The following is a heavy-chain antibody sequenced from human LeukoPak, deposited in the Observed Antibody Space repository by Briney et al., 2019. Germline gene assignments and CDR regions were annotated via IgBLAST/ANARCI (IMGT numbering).Heavy chain of an antibody. CDR1: NGPINTYQ. CDR2: IHYSGSA. CDR3: ARLKAVRGASRANWFDP. Sequence: SSETLSLTCTVSNGPINTYQWSWIRQPPGKGLEWIGNIHYSGSANYNPSLKSRVTISVDTSKNQFSLKLSSVTAADTAVYYCARLKAVRGASRANWFDPWGQGTLVTVS. V-gene: IGHV4-59*01. D-gene: IGHD3-10*01. J-gene: IGHJ5*02.